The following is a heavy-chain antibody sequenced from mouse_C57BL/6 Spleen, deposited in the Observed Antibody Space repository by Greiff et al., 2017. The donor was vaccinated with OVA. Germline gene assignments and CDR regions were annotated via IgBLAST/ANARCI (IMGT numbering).Heavy chain of an antibody. CDR3: ARGWLPDYAMDY. Sequence: VQLQQSGPELVKPGASVKISCKASGYTFTDYYMNWVKQSHGKSLEWIGDINPNNGGTSYNQKFKGKATLTVDKSSSTAYMELRSLTSEDSAVDYCARGWLPDYAMDYWGQGTSVTVSS. V-gene: IGHV1-26*01. CDR1: GYTFTDYY. D-gene: IGHD2-3*01. CDR2: INPNNGGT. J-gene: IGHJ4*01.